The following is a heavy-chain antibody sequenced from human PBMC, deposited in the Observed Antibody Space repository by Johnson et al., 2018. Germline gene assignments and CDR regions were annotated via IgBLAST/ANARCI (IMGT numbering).Heavy chain of an antibody. Sequence: VQLVESGPGLVKPSETLSLTCTVSGGSISSSSYYGGWIRQPPGKGLEWIGSIYYSGSTYYNPSLKSRVTISVDTSKNQFSLKLTSVTAADAAVYYWARDLDNTTWLLRNWAFDIWGQGTMVTVSS. CDR1: GGSISSSSYY. CDR2: IYYSGST. CDR3: ARDLDNTTWLLRNWAFDI. J-gene: IGHJ3*02. V-gene: IGHV4-39*07. D-gene: IGHD1-1*01.